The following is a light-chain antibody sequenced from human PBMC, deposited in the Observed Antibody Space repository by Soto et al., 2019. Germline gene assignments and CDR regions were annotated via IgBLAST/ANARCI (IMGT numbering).Light chain of an antibody. Sequence: EIVLTQSPGTLSLSPGDRATLSCRASQSVSINYLAWYQQRPGQAPRLLIYGASTRATGIPDRFSGSGSGTDFTLTISRLEPEDFAVYYCQQYSNSPRTFGQGTRVEIK. CDR3: QQYSNSPRT. J-gene: IGKJ1*01. CDR2: GAS. CDR1: QSVSINY. V-gene: IGKV3-20*01.